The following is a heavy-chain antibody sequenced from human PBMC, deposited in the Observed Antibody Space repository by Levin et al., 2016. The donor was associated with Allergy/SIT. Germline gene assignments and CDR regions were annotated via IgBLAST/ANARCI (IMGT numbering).Heavy chain of an antibody. CDR2: IYYSGST. D-gene: IGHD2-21*02. V-gene: IGHV4-39*01. J-gene: IGHJ4*02. CDR1: GGSISSSSYY. Sequence: SETLSLTCTVSGGSISSSSYYWGWIRQPPGKGLEWIGSIYYSGSTYYNPSLKSRVTISVDTSKNQFSLKLSSVTAADTAVYYCARHLAGGGDAIDYWGQGTLVTVSS. CDR3: ARHLAGGGDAIDY.